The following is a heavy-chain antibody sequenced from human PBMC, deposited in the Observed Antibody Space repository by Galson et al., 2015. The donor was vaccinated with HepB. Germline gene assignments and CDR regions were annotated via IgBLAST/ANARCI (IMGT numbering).Heavy chain of an antibody. CDR3: GRLTYCSSTSCYGRGSAFDY. CDR2: ISSSGSTI. J-gene: IGHJ4*02. V-gene: IGHV3-11*01. D-gene: IGHD2-2*01. Sequence: SLRLSCAASGFTFSDYYMSWIRQAPGKGLEWVSYISSSGSTIYYADSVKGRFTISRDNAKNSLYLQMNSLRAEDTAVYYCGRLTYCSSTSCYGRGSAFDYWGQGTLVTVSS. CDR1: GFTFSDYY.